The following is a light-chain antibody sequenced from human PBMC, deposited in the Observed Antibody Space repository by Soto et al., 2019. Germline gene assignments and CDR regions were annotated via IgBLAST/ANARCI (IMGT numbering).Light chain of an antibody. CDR2: DDT. CDR1: DIGSKS. J-gene: IGLJ2*01. Sequence: SYELTQPPSVSVAPGQTAKVTCGGNDIGSKSVHWYRQMPGQAPVLVVYDDTDRPSGIPERFSGSNSGNTATLTISRAEAGDEADYYCQAWDTNNDHVIFGGGTKVTVL. V-gene: IGLV3-21*02. CDR3: QAWDTNNDHVI.